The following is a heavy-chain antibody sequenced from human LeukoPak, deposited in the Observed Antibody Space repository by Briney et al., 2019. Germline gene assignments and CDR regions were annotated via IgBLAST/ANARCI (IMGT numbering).Heavy chain of an antibody. Sequence: ASVKVSCKASGGTFSSYAISWVRQAPGQGLEWMGGIIPIFGTANYAQKFQGRVTITADESTSTAYMELSSLRSEDTAVYYCARDSFPRSSSWYYYYYGMDVWGQGTTVTVSS. J-gene: IGHJ6*02. V-gene: IGHV1-69*13. CDR2: IIPIFGTA. CDR3: ARDSFPRSSSWYYYYYGMDV. D-gene: IGHD6-13*01. CDR1: GGTFSSYA.